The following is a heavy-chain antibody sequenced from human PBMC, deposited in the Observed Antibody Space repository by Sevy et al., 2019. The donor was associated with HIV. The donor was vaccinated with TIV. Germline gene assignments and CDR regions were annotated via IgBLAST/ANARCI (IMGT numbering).Heavy chain of an antibody. Sequence: GGSLRLSCAASGFTFSNAWMSWVRQAPGKGLEWVGRIKSKTDGGTTDYAAPVKGRFTISRDDSKNTLYLQMNSLKTEDTAVYYCTTMGITMIVVVISNDAFDIWVQGTMVTVSS. J-gene: IGHJ3*02. CDR3: TTMGITMIVVVISNDAFDI. CDR1: GFTFSNAW. V-gene: IGHV3-15*01. D-gene: IGHD3-22*01. CDR2: IKSKTDGGTT.